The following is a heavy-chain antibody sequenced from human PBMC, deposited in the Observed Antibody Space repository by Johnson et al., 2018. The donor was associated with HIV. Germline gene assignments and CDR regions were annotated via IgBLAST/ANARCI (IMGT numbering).Heavy chain of an antibody. J-gene: IGHJ3*02. D-gene: IGHD2-15*01. CDR1: GFTFSSYW. CDR2: IKQDGSEK. Sequence: VQLVESGGGLVQPGGSLRLSCAASGFTFSSYWMTWVRQGPGKGLEWVANIKQDGSEKYFVDSVKGRFTISRDNSKNTLYMQMNSLRAEDTAVYYCARERYGSQAIDGFDIWGQGTMVTVSS. CDR3: ARERYGSQAIDGFDI. V-gene: IGHV3-7*01.